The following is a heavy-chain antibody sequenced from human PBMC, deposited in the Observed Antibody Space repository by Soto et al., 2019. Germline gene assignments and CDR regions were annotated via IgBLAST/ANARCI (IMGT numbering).Heavy chain of an antibody. CDR2: ISGSGGST. J-gene: IGHJ6*02. CDR1: GFTFSSYV. Sequence: EVQLLESGGGLVQPGGSLRVSCVASGFTFSSYVMNWVRQAPGKGLYWVSGISGSGGSTYYADSVKGRFTISRDNSKNTLDLQMDSLRVEETAVYYCAKGPRAPPPHDYGMDVWGQVTTGSVSS. CDR3: AKGPRAPPPHDYGMDV. V-gene: IGHV3-23*01.